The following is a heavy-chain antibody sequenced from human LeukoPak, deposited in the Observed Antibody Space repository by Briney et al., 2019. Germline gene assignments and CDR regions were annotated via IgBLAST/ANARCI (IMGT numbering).Heavy chain of an antibody. V-gene: IGHV3-48*01. Sequence: PGGSLRLSCAASGFPLSSYSFNWVRHAPGKGLEWVSYINIDSITVNYADSVKGRFTNSRDNAKNSLYLQMNSLRAEDTAVYYCSTAKFDNWGQGTLVTVSS. CDR3: STAKFDN. J-gene: IGHJ4*02. CDR1: GFPLSSYS. CDR2: INIDSITV.